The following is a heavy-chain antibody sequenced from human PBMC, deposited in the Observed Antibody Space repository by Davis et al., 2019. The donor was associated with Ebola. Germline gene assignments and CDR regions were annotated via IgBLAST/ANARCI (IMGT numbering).Heavy chain of an antibody. CDR1: GGSISSSSYY. V-gene: IGHV4-39*02. D-gene: IGHD2-21*02. Sequence: PSETLSLTCTVSGGSISSSSYYWGWIRQPPGKGLEWIGSIYYSGSTYYNPSLKSRVTISVDTSKNQFSLKLSSVTAADTAVYYCARDGHCGGDCLGWFDPWGQGTLVTVSS. CDR2: IYYSGST. J-gene: IGHJ5*02. CDR3: ARDGHCGGDCLGWFDP.